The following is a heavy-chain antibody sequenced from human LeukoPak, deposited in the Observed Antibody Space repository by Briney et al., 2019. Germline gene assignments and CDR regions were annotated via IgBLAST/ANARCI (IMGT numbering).Heavy chain of an antibody. CDR1: GFTFSSYG. D-gene: IGHD3-22*01. J-gene: IGHJ5*02. V-gene: IGHV3-23*01. CDR3: AKDLRRRYYYDSSGSGWFDP. Sequence: GGSLRLSCAASGFTFSSYGMNWVRQAPGKGLEWVSAISGSGGSTYYADSVKGRFTISRDNSKNTLYLQMNSLRAEDTAVYYCAKDLRRRYYYDSSGSGWFDPWGQGTLVTVSS. CDR2: ISGSGGST.